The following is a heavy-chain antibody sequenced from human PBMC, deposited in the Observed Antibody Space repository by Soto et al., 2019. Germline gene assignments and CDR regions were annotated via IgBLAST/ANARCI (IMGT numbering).Heavy chain of an antibody. CDR1: GFTFSSYA. D-gene: IGHD3-22*01. CDR3: ARGLSRDSSGYYYFGGHNIDY. CDR2: ISYDGSNK. V-gene: IGHV3-30-3*01. J-gene: IGHJ4*02. Sequence: PVGSLRLSCAASGFTFSSYAMHWVRQAPGKGLEWVAVISYDGSNKYYADSVKGRFTISRDNSKNTLYLQMNSLRAEDTAVYYCARGLSRDSSGYYYFGGHNIDYWGQGTLVTVSS.